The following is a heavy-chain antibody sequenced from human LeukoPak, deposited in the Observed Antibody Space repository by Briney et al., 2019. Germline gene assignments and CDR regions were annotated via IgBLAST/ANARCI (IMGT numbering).Heavy chain of an antibody. CDR2: INAGNGNT. CDR1: GYTFTSYA. CDR3: ARDNDFRSGYSEGGNWFDP. V-gene: IGHV1-3*01. J-gene: IGHJ5*02. D-gene: IGHD3-3*01. Sequence: VASVKVSCKASGYTFTSYAMHWVRQAPGQRLEWMGWINAGNGNTKYSQKFQGRVTITRDTSASTAYMELSSLRSEDTAVYYCARDNDFRSGYSEGGNWFDPWGQGTLVTVSS.